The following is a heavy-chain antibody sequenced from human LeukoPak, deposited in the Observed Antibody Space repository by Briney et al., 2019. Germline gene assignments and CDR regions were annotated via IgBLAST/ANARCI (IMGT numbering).Heavy chain of an antibody. V-gene: IGHV1-18*01. D-gene: IGHD2-21*01. CDR2: VSGYNGNT. J-gene: IGHJ5*02. CDR1: GYTFTSYD. CDR3: ARGDWFAP. Sequence: ASVKVSCKASGYTFTSYDINWVRQAPGQGLEWMGWVSGYNGNTNYAQKFEGRVAMTTDTSSSTAYMELRSLRSDDTAIYYCARGDWFAPGGQGTVVPVSS.